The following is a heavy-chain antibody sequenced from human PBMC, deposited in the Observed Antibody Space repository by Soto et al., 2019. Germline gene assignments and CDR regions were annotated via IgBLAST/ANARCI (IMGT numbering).Heavy chain of an antibody. Sequence: SVKVSCKASGGTFSSYAISWVRQAPGQGLEWMGGIIPIFGTANYAQKFQGRVTITADESTSTAYMELSSLRSEDTAVYYCASRPRNSGSYYGMDVWGQGTTVTVSS. J-gene: IGHJ6*02. D-gene: IGHD1-26*01. V-gene: IGHV1-69*13. CDR2: IIPIFGTA. CDR1: GGTFSSYA. CDR3: ASRPRNSGSYYGMDV.